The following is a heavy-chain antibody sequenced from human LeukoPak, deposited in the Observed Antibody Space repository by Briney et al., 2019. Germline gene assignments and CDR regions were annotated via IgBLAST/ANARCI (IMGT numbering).Heavy chain of an antibody. CDR3: ARGHYDILTGNYKWTPDY. J-gene: IGHJ4*02. CDR2: IHSGGSDI. D-gene: IGHD3-9*01. V-gene: IGHV3-21*06. CDR1: GFTFNTYK. Sequence: GGSLGLSCAASGFTFNTYKMNWVRQAPGRGLEWVSSIHSGGSDIYYADSVKGRFTVSRDNAKNSLFLQMNSLRAEDTALYYCARGHYDILTGNYKWTPDYWGQGTLVTVSS.